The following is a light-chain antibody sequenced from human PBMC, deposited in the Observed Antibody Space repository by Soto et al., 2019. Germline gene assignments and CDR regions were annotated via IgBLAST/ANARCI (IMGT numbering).Light chain of an antibody. CDR2: WAS. V-gene: IGKV4-1*01. J-gene: IGKJ1*01. CDR3: QQYYSTPWT. Sequence: SLGERATINCKSSQSVLYSSNNKNYLTWXQQKPGQPPKLLIYWASXRESGVPDRFSGSGSGTDFTLTISSLQAEDVAVYYCQQYYSTPWTFGQGTKVEIK. CDR1: QSVLYSSNNKNY.